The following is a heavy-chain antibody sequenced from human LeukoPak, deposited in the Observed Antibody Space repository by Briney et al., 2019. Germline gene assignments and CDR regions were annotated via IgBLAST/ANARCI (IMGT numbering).Heavy chain of an antibody. J-gene: IGHJ4*02. CDR2: ITGSGSTI. Sequence: GASLRLSCAASGFTFSNYEMNGVRQAPRKGLDWVSYITGSGSTIYYADSVRGRFTISRDNAKKSLYLQMNSLRAEDTAVYYCARGLTYYDILTGFHDRLDYFDYWGQGTLVTVSS. D-gene: IGHD3-9*01. CDR1: GFTFSNYE. CDR3: ARGLTYYDILTGFHDRLDYFDY. V-gene: IGHV3-48*03.